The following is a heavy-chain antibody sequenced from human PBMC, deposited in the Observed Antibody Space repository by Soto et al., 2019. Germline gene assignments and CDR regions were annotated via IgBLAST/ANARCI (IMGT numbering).Heavy chain of an antibody. D-gene: IGHD2-2*01. J-gene: IGHJ4*02. CDR2: IYYSGST. CDR3: ARNIVVVPAATPGYFDY. CDR1: GGSISGSYYY. V-gene: IGHV4-31*11. Sequence: PSETLSLTCAVSGGSISGSYYYWSWIRQHPGKGLEWIGYIYYSGSTYYNPSLKSRVTISVDTSKNQFSLKLSSVTAADTAVYYCARNIVVVPAATPGYFDYWGQGTLVTVSS.